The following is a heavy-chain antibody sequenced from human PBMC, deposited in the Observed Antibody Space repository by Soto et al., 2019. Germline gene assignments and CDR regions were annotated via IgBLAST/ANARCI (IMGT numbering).Heavy chain of an antibody. Sequence: SVKVSCKASGGTFSSYAISWVRQAPGQGLEWMGGIIPIFGTANYAQKFQGRVTITADESTSTAYMELSSLRSEDTAVYYCARGSWFGDNWFDPWGQGTMVTVSS. J-gene: IGHJ5*02. V-gene: IGHV1-69*13. CDR1: GGTFSSYA. CDR2: IIPIFGTA. CDR3: ARGSWFGDNWFDP. D-gene: IGHD3-10*01.